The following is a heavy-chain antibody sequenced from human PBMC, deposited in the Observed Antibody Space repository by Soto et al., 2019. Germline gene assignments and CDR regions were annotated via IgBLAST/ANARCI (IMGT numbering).Heavy chain of an antibody. D-gene: IGHD3-10*01. V-gene: IGHV1-8*01. CDR3: ARGRYMARGVIINYYYYGMDV. CDR1: GYTFTSYD. CDR2: MNPNSGNT. Sequence: GASVKVSCKASGYTFTSYDINWVRQATGQGLEWMGWMNPNSGNTGYAQKFQGRVTMTRNTSISTAYMELSSLRSEDTAVYYCARGRYMARGVIINYYYYGMDVRGQGTTVTVSS. J-gene: IGHJ6*02.